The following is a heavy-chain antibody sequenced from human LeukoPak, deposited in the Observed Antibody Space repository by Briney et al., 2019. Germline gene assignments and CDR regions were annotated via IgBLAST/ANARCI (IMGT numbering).Heavy chain of an antibody. CDR1: GGSISSFY. CDR3: AREAAAGTIDY. Sequence: SETLSLTCTVSGGSISSFYWSWIRQPPGKGLEWFGNIYYSGSTNYNPSLKSRVTISVDTSKNQFSLKLSSVTAADTAVYYCAREAAAGTIDYWGQGTLVTVSS. V-gene: IGHV4-59*01. J-gene: IGHJ4*02. D-gene: IGHD6-13*01. CDR2: IYYSGST.